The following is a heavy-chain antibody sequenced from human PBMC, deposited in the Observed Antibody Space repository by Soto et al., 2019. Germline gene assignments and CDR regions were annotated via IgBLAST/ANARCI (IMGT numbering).Heavy chain of an antibody. CDR2: IKQDGIEK. CDR1: GFTFSSYW. D-gene: IGHD6-13*01. J-gene: IGHJ2*01. CDR3: ARGWLAAAGTSSWYFDL. Sequence: EVQLVESGGGLVQPGGSLRLSCAASGFTFSSYWMSWVRQAPGKGLEWVANIKQDGIEKYYVDSVKGRFTISRDNAKNSLYLQMNSLRAEDTAVYYCARGWLAAAGTSSWYFDLWGRGTLVTVSS. V-gene: IGHV3-7*01.